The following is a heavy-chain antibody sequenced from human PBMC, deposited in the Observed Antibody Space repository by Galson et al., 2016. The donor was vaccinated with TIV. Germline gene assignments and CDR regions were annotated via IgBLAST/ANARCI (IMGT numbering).Heavy chain of an antibody. Sequence: LSLTCTVSGGSISSSYWSWIRQPPGKGLEWIGYIYYSGSTNYNPSLKSRVTISVDTSKNQLSLKLSSVTAADTAVYYCARDHPLSTVFIAYPGKPYHGLDVWGQGTAVTVSS. CDR2: IYYSGST. V-gene: IGHV4-59*01. CDR1: GGSISSSY. D-gene: IGHD2/OR15-2a*01. CDR3: ARDHPLSTVFIAYPGKPYHGLDV. J-gene: IGHJ6*02.